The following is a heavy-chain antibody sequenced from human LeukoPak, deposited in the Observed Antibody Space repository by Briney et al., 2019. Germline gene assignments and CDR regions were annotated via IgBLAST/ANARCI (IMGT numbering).Heavy chain of an antibody. Sequence: QTGGSLRLSCAASGFIFNNYAMSWVRQAPGKGLEWVSAISGSGGSTYYADSVKGRFTISRDNSKNTLYLQMNSLRAEDTAVYYCAKVSGSYYFYFDYWGQGTLVTVSS. J-gene: IGHJ4*02. CDR3: AKVSGSYYFYFDY. D-gene: IGHD1-26*01. V-gene: IGHV3-23*01. CDR1: GFIFNNYA. CDR2: ISGSGGST.